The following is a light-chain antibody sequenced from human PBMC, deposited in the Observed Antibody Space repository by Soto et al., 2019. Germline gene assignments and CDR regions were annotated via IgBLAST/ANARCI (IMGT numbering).Light chain of an antibody. J-gene: IGKJ1*01. CDR3: QQYNSYLWT. Sequence: IVMTQSPESLAVSVGERASISCKSSQRVLYSSNNKNYLNWFQQKPGKAPKLLIYDASSLESGVPQRFSGSGSGTEFTLTSSSLQTDDFSTYYCQQYNSYLWTFGQGTKVDIK. CDR2: DAS. V-gene: IGKV4-1*01. CDR1: QRVLYSSNNKNY.